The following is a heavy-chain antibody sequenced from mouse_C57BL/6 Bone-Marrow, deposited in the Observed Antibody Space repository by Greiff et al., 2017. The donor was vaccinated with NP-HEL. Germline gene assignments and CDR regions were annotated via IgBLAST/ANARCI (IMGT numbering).Heavy chain of an antibody. Sequence: EVKLQESVAELVRPGASVKLSCTASGFNFKNTYMHWVKQRPEQGLEWIGRIDPANGITKYAPKFQGKATITADTSSNTAYLQLSSLTSEDTAIYYCARGFAYWGQGTLVTVSA. CDR3: ARGFAY. CDR1: GFNFKNTY. J-gene: IGHJ3*01. CDR2: IDPANGIT. V-gene: IGHV14-3*01.